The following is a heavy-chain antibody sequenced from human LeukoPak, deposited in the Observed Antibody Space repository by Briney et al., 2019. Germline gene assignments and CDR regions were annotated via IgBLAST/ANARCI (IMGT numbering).Heavy chain of an antibody. D-gene: IGHD7-27*01. V-gene: IGHV3-30*18. CDR1: RFTFSSYG. Sequence: GGSLRLSCAAARFTFSSYGIHWVRQAPGKGLEWVAIISYDGSNKYYEDSAKGRFTISRDNSKNTVYLQMNSLRVEDTAVYYCAKHDLGPWPGGAFDSWGQGTLVTVSS. CDR2: ISYDGSNK. J-gene: IGHJ4*02. CDR3: AKHDLGPWPGGAFDS.